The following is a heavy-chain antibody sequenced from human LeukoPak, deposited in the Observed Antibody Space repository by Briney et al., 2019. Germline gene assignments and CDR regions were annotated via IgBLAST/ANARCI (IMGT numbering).Heavy chain of an antibody. CDR3: ARADVDTAIVGYMDV. V-gene: IGHV3-7*04. D-gene: IGHD5-18*01. Sequence: GGSLILSCAASGFTFSSYWMSWVRQAPGKGLEWVANIKQDGSEKYYVDSVKGRFTISRDNAKNSLYLQMNSLRAEDTAVYYCARADVDTAIVGYMDVWGKGTTVTVSS. J-gene: IGHJ6*03. CDR1: GFTFSSYW. CDR2: IKQDGSEK.